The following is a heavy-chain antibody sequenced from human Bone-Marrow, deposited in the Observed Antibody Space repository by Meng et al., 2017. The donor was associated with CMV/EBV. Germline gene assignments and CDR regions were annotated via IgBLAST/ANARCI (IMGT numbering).Heavy chain of an antibody. D-gene: IGHD6-6*01. Sequence: GESLKISCAASGFTFDDYTMHWVRQAPGKGLEWVSLISWDGVSTYYADSVKGRFTISRGNSKTSLYLQMNSLRTEDTALYYCAKDGRGSSGAYYFDDWGQGTLVTVSS. V-gene: IGHV3-43*01. CDR2: ISWDGVST. CDR1: GFTFDDYT. J-gene: IGHJ4*02. CDR3: AKDGRGSSGAYYFDD.